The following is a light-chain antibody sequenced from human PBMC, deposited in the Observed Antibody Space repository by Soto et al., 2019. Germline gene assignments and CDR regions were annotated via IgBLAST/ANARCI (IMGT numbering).Light chain of an antibody. CDR1: QTVRNNY. CDR3: QQFHYWWT. Sequence: EFVLTQSPGTLSLSPGERATLSCRASQTVRNNYLAWYQQKPGQAPRLLIYDASSRATGIPDRLSGSASGTEFTLTISSMKSEDFAFYYCQQFHYWWTFGHGTQVDIK. J-gene: IGKJ1*01. CDR2: DAS. V-gene: IGKV3-20*01.